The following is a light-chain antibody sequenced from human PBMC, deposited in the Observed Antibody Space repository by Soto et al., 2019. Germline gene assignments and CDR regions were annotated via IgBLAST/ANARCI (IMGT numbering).Light chain of an antibody. CDR2: GAS. CDR1: QSISSY. V-gene: IGKV1-9*01. CDR3: QQLNSFPIP. J-gene: IGKJ3*01. Sequence: DIQMTQSPSSLSASAGDRVTITCRASQSISSYLAWYQQKPGKAPKLLIYGASTLKSGVPSRFSGSGSGTDFTLTIGSLQHEDFATYYCQQLNSFPIPFGPGTKVDIK.